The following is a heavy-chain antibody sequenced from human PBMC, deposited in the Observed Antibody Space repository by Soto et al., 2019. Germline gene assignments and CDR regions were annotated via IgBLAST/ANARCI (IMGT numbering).Heavy chain of an antibody. V-gene: IGHV4-59*08. D-gene: IGHD3-10*01. CDR2: VHHGWGS. CDR3: ARQGFGPLHGLVDV. CDR1: GGSINSYY. J-gene: IGHJ6*02. Sequence: QVQLQESGPGLVKPSETLSLSCTVSGGSINSYYWSWIRQSPGKRMEWIGYVHHGWGSSYNPSLQSRVAISLDTSKGHFSLKVASVTATDTAVYYCARQGFGPLHGLVDVWGQGTTVTVSS.